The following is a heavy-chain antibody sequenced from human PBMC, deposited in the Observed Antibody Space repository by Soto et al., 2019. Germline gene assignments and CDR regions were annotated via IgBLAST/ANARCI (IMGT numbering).Heavy chain of an antibody. CDR3: ASGFHGSSWFGPVFVY. J-gene: IGHJ4*02. CDR2: IIPSFGTA. D-gene: IGHD6-13*01. Sequence: QVQLVQSGAEVKKPGSSVKVSCKASGGTFSSYAISWVRQAPGQGLEWMGGIIPSFGTANYAQKFQGRVTITADESTITAYMELSSLRSEDTAVYYCASGFHGSSWFGPVFVYWGQGTLVTVSS. V-gene: IGHV1-69*01. CDR1: GGTFSSYA.